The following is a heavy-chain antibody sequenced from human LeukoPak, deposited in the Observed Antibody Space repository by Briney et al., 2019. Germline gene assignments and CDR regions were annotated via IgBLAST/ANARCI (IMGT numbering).Heavy chain of an antibody. Sequence: PSETLSLTCTVSGGSISSSSYYWGWIRQPPGKGLEWIGSIYYSGSTYYNPSLKSRVTISVDTSKNQFSLKLSSVTAADTAVYYCANYGSGSYSFDYWGQGILVPVSS. CDR3: ANYGSGSYSFDY. V-gene: IGHV4-39*01. CDR1: GGSISSSSYY. J-gene: IGHJ4*02. CDR2: IYYSGST. D-gene: IGHD3-10*01.